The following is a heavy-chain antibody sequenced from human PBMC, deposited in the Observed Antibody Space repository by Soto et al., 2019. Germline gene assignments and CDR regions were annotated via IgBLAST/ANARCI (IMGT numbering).Heavy chain of an antibody. CDR1: GFTFSSYS. J-gene: IGHJ6*02. Sequence: GGSLRLSCAASGFTFSSYSMNWVRQAPGKGLEWVSSISSSSSYIYYADSVKGRFTTSRDNAKNSLYLQMNSLRAEDTAVYYCARDLRGATIYYYYYGMDVWGQGTTVTVSS. V-gene: IGHV3-21*01. D-gene: IGHD1-26*01. CDR2: ISSSSSYI. CDR3: ARDLRGATIYYYYYGMDV.